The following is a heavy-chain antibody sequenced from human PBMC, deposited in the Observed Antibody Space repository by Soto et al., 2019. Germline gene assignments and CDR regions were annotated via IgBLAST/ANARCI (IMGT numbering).Heavy chain of an antibody. Sequence: QVQLVESGGGVVQPGRSLRLSCAASGFTFSSYGIYWVRQAPGKGLEWVAVVWDDGSNRYYADSVKGRFTISRDNSKNTLYLQMNSLRADDTAVYYCARRSGRGMDVWGQGTTVTVSS. CDR3: ARRSGRGMDV. V-gene: IGHV3-33*01. D-gene: IGHD2-8*02. CDR2: VWDDGSNR. J-gene: IGHJ6*02. CDR1: GFTFSSYG.